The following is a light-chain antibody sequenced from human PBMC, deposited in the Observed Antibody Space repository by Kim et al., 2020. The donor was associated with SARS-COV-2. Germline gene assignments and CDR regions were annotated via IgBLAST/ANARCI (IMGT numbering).Light chain of an antibody. Sequence: DIQMTQSPSTLSASVGDRVTITCRASQTVAPWLAWYQQTSGKAPKLLIYKTSRLVAGVSSRFTGSGSGTEFALTISSLQAEDFATYYCQQYHGYSWTFGPGPRWIS. J-gene: IGKJ1*01. V-gene: IGKV1-5*03. CDR1: QTVAPW. CDR2: KTS. CDR3: QQYHGYSWT.